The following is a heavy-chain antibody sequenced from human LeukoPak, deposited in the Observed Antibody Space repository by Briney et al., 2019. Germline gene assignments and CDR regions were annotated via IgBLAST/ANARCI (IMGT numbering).Heavy chain of an antibody. CDR3: ARDKRDFDYYMDV. CDR2: ISSSGSYI. V-gene: IGHV3-21*01. CDR1: GFTFSSYS. Sequence: PGGSLRLSCAASGFTFSSYSMNWVRQAPGKGLEWVSYISSSGSYIYYADPVKGRFTISRDNAKNSLYLQMNSLRAEDTAVYYCARDKRDFDYYMDVWGKGTTVTISS. D-gene: IGHD3/OR15-3a*01. J-gene: IGHJ6*03.